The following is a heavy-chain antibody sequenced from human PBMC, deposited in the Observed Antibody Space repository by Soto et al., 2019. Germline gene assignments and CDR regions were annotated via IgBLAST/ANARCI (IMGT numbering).Heavy chain of an antibody. CDR1: GGSISSGGYS. V-gene: IGHV4-39*01. CDR2: IYYSGST. D-gene: IGHD3-3*01. J-gene: IGHJ4*02. CDR3: ASGPYYDFWSDFDY. Sequence: SETLSLTCAVSGGSISSGGYSWSWIRQPPGKGLEWIGSIYYSGSTYYNPSLKSRVTISVDTSKNQFSLKLSSVTAADTAVYYCASGPYYDFWSDFDYWGQGTLVTVSS.